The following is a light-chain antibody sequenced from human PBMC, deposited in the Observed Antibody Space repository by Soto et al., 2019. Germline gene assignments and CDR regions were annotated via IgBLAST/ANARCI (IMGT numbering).Light chain of an antibody. V-gene: IGKV3-11*01. Sequence: EIVLTQSPATLSLSPGERATLSCRASQSVTNYLAWYQQKPGQAPRLLIYDASNRATGIPARFSGSGSGTDFILTISSLEPEDIAVYYCQQRSNWPSITFGQGTRLEIK. J-gene: IGKJ5*01. CDR1: QSVTNY. CDR2: DAS. CDR3: QQRSNWPSIT.